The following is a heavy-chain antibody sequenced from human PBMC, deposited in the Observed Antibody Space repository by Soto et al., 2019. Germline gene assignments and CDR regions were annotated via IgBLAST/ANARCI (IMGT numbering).Heavy chain of an antibody. V-gene: IGHV3-30-3*01. CDR3: ARDFPQDGYNFGNLDY. J-gene: IGHJ4*02. D-gene: IGHD5-12*01. CDR2: ISYGGSNK. CDR1: GFTFSIYA. Sequence: GGSLRLSCAASGFTFSIYAMHWVRQAPGKGLEWVAVISYGGSNKYYADSVKGRFTISRDNSKNTLYLQMNSLRAEDTAVYYCARDFPQDGYNFGNLDYWGQGTLVTVSS.